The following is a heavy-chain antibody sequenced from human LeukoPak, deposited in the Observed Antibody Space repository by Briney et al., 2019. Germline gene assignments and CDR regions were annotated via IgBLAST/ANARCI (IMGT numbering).Heavy chain of an antibody. V-gene: IGHV3-23*01. Sequence: GGSLRLSCAVSGITLSNYGMSWVRQAPGKGPEWVAGISGSGGSTNYADSVKGRFTISRDNTKNTLYLQMNSLTVEDTAAYFCAKRGVVIRVILVGFHKEAYYFDSWGQGALVTVSS. J-gene: IGHJ4*02. D-gene: IGHD3-22*01. CDR3: AKRGVVIRVILVGFHKEAYYFDS. CDR1: GITLSNYG. CDR2: ISGSGGST.